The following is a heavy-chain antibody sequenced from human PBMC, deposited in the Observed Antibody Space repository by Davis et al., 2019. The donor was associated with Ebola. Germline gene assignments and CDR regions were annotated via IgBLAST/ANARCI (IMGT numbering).Heavy chain of an antibody. J-gene: IGHJ6*04. D-gene: IGHD3-3*01. CDR3: ASGVYGMDV. CDR1: GFSFSSYA. CDR2: ISGSGGST. V-gene: IGHV3-23*01. Sequence: GESLKISCAASGFSFSSYAMSWVRQAPGKGLEWVSAISGSGGSTYYADSVKGRFTISRDNAKNSLYLQMNSLRAEDTAVYYCASGVYGMDVWGKGTTVTVSS.